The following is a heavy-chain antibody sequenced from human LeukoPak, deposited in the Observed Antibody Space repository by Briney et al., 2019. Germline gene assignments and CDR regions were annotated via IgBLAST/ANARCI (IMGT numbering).Heavy chain of an antibody. J-gene: IGHJ4*02. V-gene: IGHV3-23*01. CDR3: AKDRITGTPYYFDY. Sequence: PGGSLRLSCAASGFTFSSYAMSWVRQAPGKGLEWVSGISGSGGSTYYADSVKGRFTISRDNSKNTLYLQMDSLRAEDAAVYYCAKDRITGTPYYFDYWGQGTLVTVSS. CDR1: GFTFSSYA. D-gene: IGHD1-20*01. CDR2: ISGSGGST.